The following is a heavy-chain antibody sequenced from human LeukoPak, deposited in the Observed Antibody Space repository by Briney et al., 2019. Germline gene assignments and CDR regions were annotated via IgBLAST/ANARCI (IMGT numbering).Heavy chain of an antibody. CDR1: GGSITSANW. D-gene: IGHD3-22*01. CDR3: ARVTGYMIEDYFDY. Sequence: SETLSLTCAVSGGSITSANWWSWIRQPPGKGLEWIGGIYYSGSTYYNPSLKSRVTISVDTSKNQFSLKLSSVTAADTAVYYCARVTGYMIEDYFDYWGQGTLVTVSS. J-gene: IGHJ4*02. V-gene: IGHV4-4*02. CDR2: IYYSGST.